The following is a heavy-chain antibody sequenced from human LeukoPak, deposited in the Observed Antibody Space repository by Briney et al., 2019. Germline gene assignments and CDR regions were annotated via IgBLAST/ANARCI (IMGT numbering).Heavy chain of an antibody. D-gene: IGHD6-6*01. J-gene: IGHJ4*02. Sequence: GRSLRLSCAASGFTFSSYGMHWVRQAPGKELECLGVIWYDGSNKYYADSVKGRFTISRDNSKNTLYLQMNSLRAEDTAVYYCARDGVGKYSSSSRYFDYWGQGTLVTVSS. CDR2: IWYDGSNK. CDR3: ARDGVGKYSSSSRYFDY. V-gene: IGHV3-33*01. CDR1: GFTFSSYG.